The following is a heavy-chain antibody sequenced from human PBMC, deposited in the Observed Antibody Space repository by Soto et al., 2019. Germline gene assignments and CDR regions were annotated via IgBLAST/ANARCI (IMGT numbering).Heavy chain of an antibody. CDR2: IGTRSDI. D-gene: IGHD2-21*02. CDR3: AREETAWPLAYGLDV. CDR1: GFTFSTYS. V-gene: IGHV3-21*01. Sequence: GGSLRLSCAASGFTFSTYSMHWVRQAPGKGLEWVSSIGTRSDIYYADSVKGRFTISRDNAKNSLSLQMTSLRAEDTGVYYCAREETAWPLAYGLDVWGQGTTVTVSS. J-gene: IGHJ6*02.